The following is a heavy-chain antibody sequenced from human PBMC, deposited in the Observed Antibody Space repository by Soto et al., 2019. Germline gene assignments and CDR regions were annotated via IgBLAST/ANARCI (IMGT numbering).Heavy chain of an antibody. V-gene: IGHV4-39*07. CDR2: IYYIWST. CDR1: CGSIGSSSYY. Sequence: PSDTLSLTWTFSCGSIGSSSYYCGFILQPPGKGLEWIVNIYYIWSTYYNPSLKSRVTISVDTSKNQFSLKLSSVTAADTAVYYCARVLNYYDNWFDPWGQGTLVTVSS. J-gene: IGHJ5*02. CDR3: ARVLNYYDNWFDP. D-gene: IGHD3-22*01.